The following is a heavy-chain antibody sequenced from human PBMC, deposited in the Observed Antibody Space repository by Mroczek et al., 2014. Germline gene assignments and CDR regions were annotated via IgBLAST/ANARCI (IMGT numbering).Heavy chain of an antibody. CDR1: GFTFSSYG. V-gene: IGHV3-33*01. Sequence: QVQLVQSGGGVVQPGRSLRLSCAASGFTFSSYGMHWVRQAPGKGLEWVAVIWYDGSNKYYADSVKGRFTISRDNSKNTLYLQMNSLRAEDTAVYYCARDRFDDSSGSQDYTLDYWGQGTLVTVSS. CDR2: IWYDGSNK. CDR3: ARDRFDDSSGSQDYTLDY. J-gene: IGHJ4*02. D-gene: IGHD3-22*01.